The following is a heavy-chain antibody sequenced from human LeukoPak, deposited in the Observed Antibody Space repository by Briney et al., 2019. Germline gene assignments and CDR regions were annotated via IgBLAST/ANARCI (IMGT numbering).Heavy chain of an antibody. J-gene: IGHJ4*02. CDR1: GGSISSYY. Sequence: SETLSLTCSVSGGSISSYYWSWIRQPPGKGLEWIGYISYSGSTNYNPSLKSRVTISVDTSKKQLSLKLSSVTAADTAIYYCARLYSSSLGRVFDYWGQGTLVTVSS. V-gene: IGHV4-59*01. D-gene: IGHD6-13*01. CDR2: ISYSGST. CDR3: ARLYSSSLGRVFDY.